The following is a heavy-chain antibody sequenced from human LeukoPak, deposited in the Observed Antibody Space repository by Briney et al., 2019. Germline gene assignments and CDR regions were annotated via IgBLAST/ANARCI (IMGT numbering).Heavy chain of an antibody. J-gene: IGHJ4*02. D-gene: IGHD1-1*01. CDR3: ARGTAVWYFDY. CDR2: ISGGGGST. Sequence: GGSLRLSCAASEFTFSNYAMNWVRQAPGKGLEWVSGISGGGGSTYYADSVKGRFTISRDNSKNTLYLQMNSLRAEDTAVYYCARGTAVWYFDYWGQGTLVTVSS. CDR1: EFTFSNYA. V-gene: IGHV3-23*01.